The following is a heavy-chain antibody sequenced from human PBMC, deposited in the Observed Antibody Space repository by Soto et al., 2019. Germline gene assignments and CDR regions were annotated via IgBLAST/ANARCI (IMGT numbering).Heavy chain of an antibody. Sequence: ASVKVSCKASGYTFTSYYMHWVRQAPGQGLEWMGIINPSGGSTSYAQKFQGRVTMTRDTSTSTVYMELSSLRSEDTAVYYCARQVYDFWSGYNWFDPWGQGTLVTVSS. CDR3: ARQVYDFWSGYNWFDP. CDR2: INPSGGST. J-gene: IGHJ5*02. CDR1: GYTFTSYY. V-gene: IGHV1-46*01. D-gene: IGHD3-3*01.